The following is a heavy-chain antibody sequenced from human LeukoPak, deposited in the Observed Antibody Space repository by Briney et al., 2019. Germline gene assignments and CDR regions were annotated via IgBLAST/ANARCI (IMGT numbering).Heavy chain of an antibody. Sequence: SETLSLTCTVSGGSISSSSYYWGWIRQPPGKGLEWIGSIYYSGSTYYNPSLKSRVTISVDTSKNQFSLKLSSVTAADTAVYYCARDRGAGCCSSTSCSTFDYWGQGTLVTVSS. D-gene: IGHD2-2*01. J-gene: IGHJ4*02. CDR1: GGSISSSSYY. V-gene: IGHV4-39*07. CDR2: IYYSGST. CDR3: ARDRGAGCCSSTSCSTFDY.